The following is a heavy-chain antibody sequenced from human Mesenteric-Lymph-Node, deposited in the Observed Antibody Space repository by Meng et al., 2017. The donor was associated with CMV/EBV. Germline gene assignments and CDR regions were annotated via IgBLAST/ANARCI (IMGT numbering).Heavy chain of an antibody. J-gene: IGHJ4*02. D-gene: IGHD1-26*01. Sequence: ASGITVSSYAMHWGRQVPGKGLEWVAVISYDGSNKYYADSVKGRFTISRDNSKNTLYLQMNSLRAEDTAVYYCASSHYSGNYLGFDYWGQGTLVTVSS. CDR2: ISYDGSNK. V-gene: IGHV3-30*03. CDR1: GITVSSYA. CDR3: ASSHYSGNYLGFDY.